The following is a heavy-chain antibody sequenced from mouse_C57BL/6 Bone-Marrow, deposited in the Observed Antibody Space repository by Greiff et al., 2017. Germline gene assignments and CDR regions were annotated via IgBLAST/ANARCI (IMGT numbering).Heavy chain of an antibody. D-gene: IGHD1-1*01. CDR1: GFTFSSYG. J-gene: IGHJ2*01. V-gene: IGHV5-6*01. Sequence: EVKLVESGGDLVKPGGSLKLSCAASGFTFSSYGMSWVRQTPDKRLEWVATISSGGSYTYYPDSVKGRFTISRDNAKNTLYLQMSSLKSEDTAMYYCASPYYYGSSLYFDYWGQGTTLTVSS. CDR2: ISSGGSYT. CDR3: ASPYYYGSSLYFDY.